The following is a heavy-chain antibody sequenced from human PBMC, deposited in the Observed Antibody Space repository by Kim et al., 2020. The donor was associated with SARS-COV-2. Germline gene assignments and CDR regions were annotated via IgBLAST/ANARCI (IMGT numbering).Heavy chain of an antibody. D-gene: IGHD6-13*01. Sequence: GGSLRLSCAASGFTFSSYAMSWVRQAPGKGLEWVSAISGSGGSTYYADSVKGRFTISRDNSKNTLYLQMNSLRAEDTAVYYCAKGSILAAAGTRVGIIDYWGQGTLVTVSS. V-gene: IGHV3-23*01. J-gene: IGHJ4*02. CDR1: GFTFSSYA. CDR3: AKGSILAAAGTRVGIIDY. CDR2: ISGSGGST.